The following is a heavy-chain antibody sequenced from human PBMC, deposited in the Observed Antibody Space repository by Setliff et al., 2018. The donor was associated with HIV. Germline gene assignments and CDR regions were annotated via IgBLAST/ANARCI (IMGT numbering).Heavy chain of an antibody. D-gene: IGHD7-27*01. CDR3: AKDRWGGKPYYFDY. Sequence: SQTLSLTCAISGDFVSSDRAAWNWIRQSPSRGLEWLGRTYYNSRWNYDYAASVESRITITSDTSKNQLSLHLTSVTPEDTAVYYCAKDRWGGKPYYFDYWGQGTLVTVSS. J-gene: IGHJ4*02. CDR2: TYYNSRWNY. V-gene: IGHV6-1*01. CDR1: GDFVSSDRAA.